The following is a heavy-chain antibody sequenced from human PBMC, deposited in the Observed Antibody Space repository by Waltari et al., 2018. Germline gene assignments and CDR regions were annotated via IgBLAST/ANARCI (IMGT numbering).Heavy chain of an antibody. Sequence: QVQLQQWGAGLLKPSETLSLTCAVYGGSFSGYYWLWIRQPPGKGLEWIGEINHSGSTNYNPSLKSRVTISVDTSKNQFSLKLSSVTAADTAVYYCARALPQTYYDFWSGGTNWFDPWGQGTLVTVSS. J-gene: IGHJ5*02. CDR1: GGSFSGYY. V-gene: IGHV4-34*01. CDR3: ARALPQTYYDFWSGGTNWFDP. D-gene: IGHD3-3*01. CDR2: INHSGST.